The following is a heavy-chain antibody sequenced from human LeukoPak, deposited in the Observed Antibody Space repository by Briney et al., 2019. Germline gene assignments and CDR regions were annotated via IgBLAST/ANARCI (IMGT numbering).Heavy chain of an antibody. Sequence: GGSLRLSCAASAFSLNTYSMNWVRQTPGKGLEWLSHISVSGIIHYAESVKGRLSISRDNGRNSVSLQMNRLRVGDTGVYFCATAPRGASDYTDVWGRGTTVSVSS. CDR3: ATAPRGASDYTDV. D-gene: IGHD1-26*01. CDR2: ISVSGII. J-gene: IGHJ6*03. V-gene: IGHV3-48*01. CDR1: AFSLNTYS.